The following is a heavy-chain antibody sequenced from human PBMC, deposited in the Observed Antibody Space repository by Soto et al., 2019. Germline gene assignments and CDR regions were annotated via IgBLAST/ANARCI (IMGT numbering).Heavy chain of an antibody. CDR2: IYHGGST. Sequence: SETLSLTCAVYGGSFSGYYWSWIRQPRGKGLEWIATIYHGGSTNYNPSLKSRVTISMDTSKNQFSLDVRSVTATDTAVYYCARRWCSDTCYYFDYWGQGVLVTVSS. V-gene: IGHV4-34*01. CDR1: GGSFSGYY. J-gene: IGHJ4*02. D-gene: IGHD2-8*01. CDR3: ARRWCSDTCYYFDY.